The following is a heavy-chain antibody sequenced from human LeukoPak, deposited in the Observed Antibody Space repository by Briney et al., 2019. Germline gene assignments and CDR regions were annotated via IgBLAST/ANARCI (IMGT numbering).Heavy chain of an antibody. CDR2: MNPNSGNT. J-gene: IGHJ4*02. Sequence: GASVKVSCEASGYTFTSYDINWVRQATGQGLEWMGWMNPNSGNTGYAQKFQGRVTITRNTSISTAYMELSSLRSEDTAVYYCASSLGYGDYGDAFDIWGQGTLVTVSS. V-gene: IGHV1-8*01. CDR1: GYTFTSYD. CDR3: ASSLGYGDYGDAFDI. D-gene: IGHD4-17*01.